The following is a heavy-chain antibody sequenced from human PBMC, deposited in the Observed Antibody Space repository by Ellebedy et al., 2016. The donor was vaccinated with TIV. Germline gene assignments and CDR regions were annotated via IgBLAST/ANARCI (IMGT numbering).Heavy chain of an antibody. CDR2: INPNSGGT. D-gene: IGHD1-26*01. CDR3: ARDVGDHPLYDLLY. Sequence: AASVKVSCKASGYTFTGYYMHWVRQAPGQGLEWMGWINPNSGGTNYAQKFQGWVTMTRDTSISTAYMELSRLRSDDTAVYYCARDVGDHPLYDLLYWGQGTLVTVSS. CDR1: GYTFTGYY. V-gene: IGHV1-2*04. J-gene: IGHJ4*02.